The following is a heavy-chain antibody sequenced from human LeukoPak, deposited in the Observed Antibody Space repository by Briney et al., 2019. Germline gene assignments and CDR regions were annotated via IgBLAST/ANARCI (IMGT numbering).Heavy chain of an antibody. CDR3: ARGYGRYDY. J-gene: IGHJ4*02. CDR2: ITGSGAST. V-gene: IGHV3-23*01. CDR1: GFTFSSYT. Sequence: GGSLRLSCAASGFTFSSYTMSWVRQAPGKGLEWVSSITGSGASTYYADSVKGRFTISRDNAKNSLYVQMNSLRAEDTAVYYCARGYGRYDYWGQGTLVTVSS. D-gene: IGHD3-10*01.